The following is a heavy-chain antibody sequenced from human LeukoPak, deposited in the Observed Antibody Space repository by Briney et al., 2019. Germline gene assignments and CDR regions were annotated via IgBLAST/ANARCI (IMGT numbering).Heavy chain of an antibody. CDR2: IYYSGST. CDR3: ARHRDYYDT. D-gene: IGHD3-22*01. J-gene: IGHJ4*01. Sequence: NPSETLSLTCTVSGGSISSYYWSWIRQPPGKGLEWIGYIYYSGSTNYNPSLKSRVTISVDTSKNQISLNLTSVTAADTALYFCARHRDYYDTWGHGTLVTVSS. CDR1: GGSISSYY. V-gene: IGHV4-59*08.